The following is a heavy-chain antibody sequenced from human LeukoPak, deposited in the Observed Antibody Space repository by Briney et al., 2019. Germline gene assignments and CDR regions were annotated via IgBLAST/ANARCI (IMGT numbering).Heavy chain of an antibody. CDR3: ARNDGSSTSCQFGDAFDI. CDR1: GGSISSGDYY. CDR2: IYYTVSP. V-gene: IGHV4-30-4*08. D-gene: IGHD2-2*01. J-gene: IGHJ3*02. Sequence: PSQTLSLTCTVSGGSISSGDYYCSWIRQPPGKGLEWIGYIYYTVSPFYNPPLRKRVSISVDTSQNLFSLKLTYVTAADTAVYYCARNDGSSTSCQFGDAFDIWGQGAMVTVSS.